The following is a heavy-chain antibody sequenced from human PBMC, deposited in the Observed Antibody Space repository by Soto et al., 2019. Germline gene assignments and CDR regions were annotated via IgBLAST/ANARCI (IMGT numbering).Heavy chain of an antibody. CDR1: GFTFSSYA. Sequence: GGSLRLSCAASGFTFSSYAMSWVRQAPGKGLEWVSAISGSGGSTYYADSVKGRFTISRDNSKNTLYLQMNSLRAEDTAVYYCYTMSYARWFDPWGQGTLVTVSS. J-gene: IGHJ5*02. CDR3: YTMSYARWFDP. V-gene: IGHV3-23*01. CDR2: ISGSGGST. D-gene: IGHD2-2*01.